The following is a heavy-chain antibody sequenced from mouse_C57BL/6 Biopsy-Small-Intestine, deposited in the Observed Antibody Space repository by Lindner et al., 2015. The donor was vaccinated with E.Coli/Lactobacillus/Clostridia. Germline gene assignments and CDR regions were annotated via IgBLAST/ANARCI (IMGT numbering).Heavy chain of an antibody. V-gene: IGHV1-9*01. Sequence: VQLQESGAELMKPGASVKLSCKATGYTFTGYWMEWVKQRPGHGLEWIGEILPGSGSTKNNEKFKGKATLTADTSSNTAYMRLSSLTTEDSAIYYCAREGDYDYDVVDYWGQGTTLTVSS. CDR1: GYTFTGYW. CDR2: ILPGSGST. J-gene: IGHJ2*01. D-gene: IGHD2-4*01. CDR3: AREGDYDYDVVDY.